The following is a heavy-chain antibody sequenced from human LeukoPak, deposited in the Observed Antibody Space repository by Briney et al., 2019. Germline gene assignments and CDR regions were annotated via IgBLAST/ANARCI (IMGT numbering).Heavy chain of an antibody. CDR1: GYTFSDYY. J-gene: IGHJ3*02. V-gene: IGHV1-46*01. Sequence: ASVKVSCKTSGYTFSDYYIHWVRQAPGQGLEWMGIINPSTGGTIYAQNFQGRVTMTRDMSTSTVYMELSSLRSEDTAVYYCARVESWEHSGSSQDAFDIWGQGTMVTVSS. D-gene: IGHD1-26*01. CDR3: ARVESWEHSGSSQDAFDI. CDR2: INPSTGGT.